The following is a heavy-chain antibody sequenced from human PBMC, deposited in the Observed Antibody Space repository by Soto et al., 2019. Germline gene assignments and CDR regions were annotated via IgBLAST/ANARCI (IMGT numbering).Heavy chain of an antibody. Sequence: GASVKVSCKASGYTFTTYAMHWVRQAPGQRLEWMGWISAYNGNTKYAQKFQGRVTMTTDTSTSTAYMELRSLRSDDTAVYYCARDLVVLLWFGESHGPSGYWGQGTLVTVSS. J-gene: IGHJ4*02. V-gene: IGHV1-18*01. D-gene: IGHD3-10*01. CDR3: ARDLVVLLWFGESHGPSGY. CDR1: GYTFTTYA. CDR2: ISAYNGNT.